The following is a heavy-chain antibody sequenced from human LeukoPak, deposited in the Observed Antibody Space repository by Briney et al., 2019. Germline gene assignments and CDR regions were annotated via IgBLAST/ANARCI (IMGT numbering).Heavy chain of an antibody. D-gene: IGHD1-1*01. J-gene: IGHJ3*02. CDR2: IYYSGST. V-gene: IGHV4-31*03. CDR3: ARRETARGFDI. Sequence: SETLSLTCTVSGGSISSGGYYWSWIRQHPGKGLEWIGYIYYSGSTYYNPSLKSRVTISVDTSKNQFSLKLSSVTAADTAVYYCARRETARGFDIWGQGTMVTVSS. CDR1: GGSISSGGYY.